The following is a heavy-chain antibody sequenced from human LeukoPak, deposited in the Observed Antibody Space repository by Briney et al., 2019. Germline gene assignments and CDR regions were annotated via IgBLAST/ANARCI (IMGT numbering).Heavy chain of an antibody. J-gene: IGHJ3*02. CDR2: ISSDGNTK. D-gene: IGHD1-26*01. Sequence: PGGSLRLSCTASGFTFSSCGMHWVRQAPGKGLEWAAVISSDGNTKYYADSVEGRFTISRDNSNNTLYLQMNTLGADDTAIYYCARRRIVGSTDDAFDIWGQGTMVTLSS. V-gene: IGHV3-30*19. CDR1: GFTFSSCG. CDR3: ARRRIVGSTDDAFDI.